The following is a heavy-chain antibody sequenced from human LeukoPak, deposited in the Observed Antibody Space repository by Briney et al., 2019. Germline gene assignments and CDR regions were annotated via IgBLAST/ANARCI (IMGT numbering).Heavy chain of an antibody. CDR2: IYYSGST. CDR3: ARDPTSLSGTRRIDY. V-gene: IGHV4-39*07. J-gene: IGHJ4*02. D-gene: IGHD1-26*01. CDR1: GGSISSSSYY. Sequence: PSETLSLTCTVSGGSISSSSYYWGWIRQPPGKGLEWIGSIYYSGSTYYNPSLKSRVTISVDTSKNQFSLKLSSVTAADTAVYYCARDPTSLSGTRRIDYWGQGTLVTVSS.